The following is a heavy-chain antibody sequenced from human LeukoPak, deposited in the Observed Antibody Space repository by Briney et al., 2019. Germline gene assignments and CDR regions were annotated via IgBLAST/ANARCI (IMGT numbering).Heavy chain of an antibody. CDR3: ARDHLAVAGFDY. D-gene: IGHD6-19*01. J-gene: IGHJ4*02. CDR1: RVSVSSNSAA. CDR2: TYYRSQWYN. Sequence: SQTLSPTCAISRVSVSSNSAAWNWIRQSPSRCLEWLGRTYYRSQWYNDYAVSVKSRITINPDTSKNQFSLQLNSVTPEDTAVYYCARDHLAVAGFDYWGQGTLVTVSS. V-gene: IGHV6-1*01.